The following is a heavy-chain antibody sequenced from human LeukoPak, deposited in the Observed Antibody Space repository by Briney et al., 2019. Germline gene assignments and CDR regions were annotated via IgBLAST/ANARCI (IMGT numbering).Heavy chain of an antibody. CDR2: IYYSGTT. CDR1: GGSITSGDYH. Sequence: PSETLSLTCSVSGGSITSGDYHWSWIRRPPGKGLEWIGYIYYSGTTHYNPSLKSRVTMSVDTSKNLFSMQLSSVTAADTAVYYCARAPKYYYASGSSLFDYWGQGTLVTVSS. J-gene: IGHJ4*02. CDR3: ARAPKYYYASGSSLFDY. V-gene: IGHV4-30-4*01. D-gene: IGHD3-10*01.